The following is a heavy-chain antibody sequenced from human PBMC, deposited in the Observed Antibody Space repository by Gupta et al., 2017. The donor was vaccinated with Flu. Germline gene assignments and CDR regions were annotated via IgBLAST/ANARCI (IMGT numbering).Heavy chain of an antibody. CDR3: ARKGGGHCSGGSCYSFDF. V-gene: IGHV1-69*01. Sequence: QVQLVQSGAEVKKPGSSVTVSCKASGVPFTTYAINWVRQAPGQGLEWMGGIIPVFGPTTYAQKFQGRVTMTADESTSTAYMELSILRSDDTAVYYCARKGGGHCSGGSCYSFDFWGQGTLVTVSS. CDR2: IIPVFGPT. CDR1: GVPFTTYA. J-gene: IGHJ4*02. D-gene: IGHD2-15*01.